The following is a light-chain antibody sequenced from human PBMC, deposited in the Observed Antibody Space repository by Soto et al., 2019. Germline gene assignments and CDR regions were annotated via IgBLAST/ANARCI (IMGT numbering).Light chain of an antibody. J-gene: IGLJ1*01. V-gene: IGLV2-14*01. CDR1: SGDVGGYNY. CDR3: SSYTSSSTL. CDR2: DVS. Sequence: QSVLTQPASVSGSPGQSITISCTGTSGDVGGYNYVSWYQQHPGKAPKLMIYDVSDRPSGVSNRFSGSKSGNTASLTISGLPAEDEADYYCSSYTSSSTLFGTGTKLTVL.